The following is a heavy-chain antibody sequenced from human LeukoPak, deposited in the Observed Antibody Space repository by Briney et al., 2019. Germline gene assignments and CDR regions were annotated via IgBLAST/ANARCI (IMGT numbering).Heavy chain of an antibody. J-gene: IGHJ4*02. CDR3: AKDHSSSWYVFGH. CDR2: ISGSGGST. V-gene: IGHV3-23*01. Sequence: GGSLRLSCAASGFTFSSYAMSWVRQAPGTGLEWVSAISGSGGSTYYADSVKGRFTISRDNSKNTLYLQMNSLRAEDTAVYYCAKDHSSSWYVFGHWGQGTLVTISS. D-gene: IGHD6-13*01. CDR1: GFTFSSYA.